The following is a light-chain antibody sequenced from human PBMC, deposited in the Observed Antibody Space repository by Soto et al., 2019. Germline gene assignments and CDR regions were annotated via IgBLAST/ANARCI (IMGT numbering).Light chain of an antibody. J-gene: IGKJ1*01. CDR2: GAS. V-gene: IGKV3-15*01. CDR3: QQYNNWPRT. CDR1: QSIRTN. Sequence: ETVMTQSEATLSVSPGERATLSCSASQSIRTNLAWYQQKPGQPPRLLIYGASTRVTGIPTRFSGSGSGTEFTLTISSLQSEDFAVYYCQQYNNWPRTFGQGTKVEIK.